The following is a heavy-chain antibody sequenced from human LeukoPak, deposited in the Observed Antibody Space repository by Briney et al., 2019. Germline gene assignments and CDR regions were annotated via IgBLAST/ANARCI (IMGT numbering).Heavy chain of an antibody. V-gene: IGHV1-18*01. CDR3: ARLCSIRWCLHDWFDP. CDR2: ISADNGNT. D-gene: IGHD2-21*01. Sequence: GSSVKVSCKVSGGTFSNNVINWIRQAPGQGLEWMGWISADNGNTDYAQRFQGRVTMTTDTSTSTAYMELRSLRSDDTAVYYCARLCSIRWCLHDWFDPWGQGTLVTVSS. J-gene: IGHJ5*02. CDR1: GGTFSNNV.